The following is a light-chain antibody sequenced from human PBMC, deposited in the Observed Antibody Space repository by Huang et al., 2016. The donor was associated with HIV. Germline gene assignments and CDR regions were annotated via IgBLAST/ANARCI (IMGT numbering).Light chain of an antibody. CDR3: PLT. CDR2: WAS. Sequence: DIVMTQSPDSLTVSLGARATINCKSSQSLFYRSNNKQYLSWYQQKPGQPPKLLIYWASTRESGVPDRFSGSGSGTDFTLTISSPQAEDVAIYYTPLTFGQGTKLEIK. V-gene: IGKV4-1*01. CDR1: QSLFYRSNNKQY. J-gene: IGKJ2*01.